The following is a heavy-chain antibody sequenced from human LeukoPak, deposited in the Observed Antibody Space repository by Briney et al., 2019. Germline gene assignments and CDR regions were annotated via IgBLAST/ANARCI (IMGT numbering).Heavy chain of an antibody. V-gene: IGHV4-4*02. Sequence: KPSETLSLTCAVSGGSISRSNWWSWVRQPPGKGLEWIGEIFHSGSTNYNLSLKSRVTISVDTSKNQFSLKLSSVTAADTAVYYCARRSVVRQFQNWGQGTLVTVSS. D-gene: IGHD4-23*01. CDR2: IFHSGST. J-gene: IGHJ1*01. CDR3: ARRSVVRQFQN. CDR1: GGSISRSNW.